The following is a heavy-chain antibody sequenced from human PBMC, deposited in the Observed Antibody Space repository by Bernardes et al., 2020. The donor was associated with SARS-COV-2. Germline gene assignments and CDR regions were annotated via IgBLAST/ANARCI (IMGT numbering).Heavy chain of an antibody. CDR3: ARGLVPAAIRGYFDY. CDR1: GGSISSVGYY. Sequence: SETLSLTCTVSGGSISSVGYYWSWLLQHPGKGLEWIGYIYYSGSTYYNPSLKSRVTISVDTSKNQFSLKLSSVTAADTAVYYCARGLVPAAIRGYFDYWGQGTLVTVSS. V-gene: IGHV4-31*03. J-gene: IGHJ4*02. CDR2: IYYSGST. D-gene: IGHD2-2*02.